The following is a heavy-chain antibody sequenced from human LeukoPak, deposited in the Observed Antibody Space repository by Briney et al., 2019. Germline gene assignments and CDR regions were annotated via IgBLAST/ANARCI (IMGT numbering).Heavy chain of an antibody. CDR1: GGSISSRSYY. D-gene: IGHD5-12*01. Sequence: SETLSHTCTVSGGSISSRSYYWGWIRQAPGKGPEWIANIYDSGNTYYNPSLKSRVTISVDTSKNRFSLKLSSVTAADTAVYYCASGYDSPAYYYYYIDVWGKGTTVIVSS. V-gene: IGHV4-39*07. J-gene: IGHJ6*03. CDR2: IYDSGNT. CDR3: ASGYDSPAYYYYYIDV.